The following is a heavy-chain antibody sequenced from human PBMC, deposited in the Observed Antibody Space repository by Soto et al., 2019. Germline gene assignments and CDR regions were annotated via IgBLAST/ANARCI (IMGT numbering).Heavy chain of an antibody. CDR1: GFTFSSCG. CDR2: ISYDGSNK. J-gene: IGHJ6*02. D-gene: IGHD4-17*01. CDR3: AKDRYGDYSYFYGMDV. Sequence: LRLSCAASGFTFSSCGMHWVRQAPGKGLEWMAVISYDGSNKYYADSVKGRFTISRDNSKNTLYLQMNSLRAEDTAVYFCAKDRYGDYSYFYGMDVWGQGTTVTVSS. V-gene: IGHV3-30*18.